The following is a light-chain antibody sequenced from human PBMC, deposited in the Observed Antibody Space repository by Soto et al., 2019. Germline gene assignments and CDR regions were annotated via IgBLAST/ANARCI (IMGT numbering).Light chain of an antibody. CDR3: VLYMGSGIWV. CDR2: STN. CDR1: SGSVSTSYY. V-gene: IGLV8-61*01. Sequence: QTVVTQEPSFSVSPGGTVTLTCGFSSGSVSTSYYPSWYQQTPGQAPRTLIYSTNTRSSGVPDRFSGSILGNKAALTITGAQADDESDYYCVLYMGSGIWVFGGVTKLTVL. J-gene: IGLJ3*02.